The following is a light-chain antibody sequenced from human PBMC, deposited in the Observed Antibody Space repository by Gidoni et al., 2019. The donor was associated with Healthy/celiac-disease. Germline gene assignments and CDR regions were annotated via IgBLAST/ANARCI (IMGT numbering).Light chain of an antibody. CDR2: GAS. J-gene: IGKJ2*01. CDR1: QSVSSSY. Sequence: ELVLTQSPSTLSLSPGERATLSCRASQSVSSSYLAWYQQKPGQAPRLLIYGASSRATGIPDRFSGSGSGTDLTLTISRLEPEDFAVYYCQQYGSSPLYTFGQGTKLEIK. V-gene: IGKV3-20*01. CDR3: QQYGSSPLYT.